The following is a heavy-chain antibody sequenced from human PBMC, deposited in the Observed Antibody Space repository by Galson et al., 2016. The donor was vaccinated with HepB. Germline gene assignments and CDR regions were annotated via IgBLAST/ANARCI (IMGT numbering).Heavy chain of an antibody. D-gene: IGHD1-26*01. CDR1: GSSISSSSYY. CDR2: INYSGRT. J-gene: IGHJ3*02. CDR3: ARRGAYSGSSIGAFDI. V-gene: IGHV4-39*01. Sequence: ETLSLTCTGSGSSISSSSYYWGWIRQPPGKGLEWIGSINYSGRTYYNPSLKSRVTISVDTSKNQFSLKLSSVTAADTAVYYCARRGAYSGSSIGAFDIWGQGTMVTVSS.